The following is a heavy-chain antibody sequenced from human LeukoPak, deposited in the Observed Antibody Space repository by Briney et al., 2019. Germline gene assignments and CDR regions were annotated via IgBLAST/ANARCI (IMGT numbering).Heavy chain of an antibody. CDR3: ASLVVPAAIDAFDI. Sequence: ASVKVSCKASGYTFTSYHMHWVRQAPGQGLEWMGWINPNSGGTNYAQKFQGRVTMTRDTSISTAYMELSRLRSDDTAVYYCASLVVPAAIDAFDIWGQGTMVTVSS. CDR1: GYTFTSYH. V-gene: IGHV1-2*02. CDR2: INPNSGGT. D-gene: IGHD2-2*02. J-gene: IGHJ3*02.